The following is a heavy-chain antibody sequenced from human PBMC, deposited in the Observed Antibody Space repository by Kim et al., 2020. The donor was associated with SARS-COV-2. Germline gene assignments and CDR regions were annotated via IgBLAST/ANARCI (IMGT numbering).Heavy chain of an antibody. J-gene: IGHJ4*02. CDR3: ARSSQLPIEFDY. D-gene: IGHD2-2*01. CDR2: IYYSGST. V-gene: IGHV4-61*01. CDR1: GGSVSSGSYY. Sequence: SETLSLTCTVSGGSVSSGSYYWSWIRQPPGKGLEWIGYIYYSGSTNYNPSLKSRVTISVVTSKNQFSLKLSSVTAVDTAVYYCARSSQLPIEFDYWGQGTLLTVSS.